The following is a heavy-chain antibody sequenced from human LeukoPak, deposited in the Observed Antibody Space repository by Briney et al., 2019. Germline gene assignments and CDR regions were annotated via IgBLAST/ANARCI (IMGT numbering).Heavy chain of an antibody. CDR1: GYTFTSYD. D-gene: IGHD6-19*01. V-gene: IGHV1-8*03. CDR2: MNPNSGNT. Sequence: GASVKVSCKASGYTFTSYDINWVRQATGQGLEWMGWMNPNSGNTGYAQKFQGRVTITRNTSISTAYMGLSSLRSEDTAVYYCARVFTVAGGFYYYMDVWGKGTTVTVSS. J-gene: IGHJ6*03. CDR3: ARVFTVAGGFYYYMDV.